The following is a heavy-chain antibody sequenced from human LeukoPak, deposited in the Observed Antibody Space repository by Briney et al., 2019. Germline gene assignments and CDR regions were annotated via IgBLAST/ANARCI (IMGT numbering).Heavy chain of an antibody. V-gene: IGHV6-1*01. CDR2: TFYRSKWYN. J-gene: IGHJ4*02. CDR3: ARDGWPAFDY. CDR1: GDSVSSNTAA. Sequence: SQTLSLTCAISGDSVSSNTAAWNWIRQSPSGGLEWLGRTFYRSKWYNDYAVSVNSRITINPDTSKNQFSLHLNSVTPEDTAVYFCARDGWPAFDYWGQGTLVTVSS. D-gene: IGHD2-15*01.